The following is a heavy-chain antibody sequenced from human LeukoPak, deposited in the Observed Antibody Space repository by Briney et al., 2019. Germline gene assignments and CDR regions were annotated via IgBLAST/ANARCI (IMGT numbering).Heavy chain of an antibody. CDR1: GGSFSGYY. V-gene: IGHV4-59*10. CDR3: AREDVSYYGSGSYLNWFDP. Sequence: QASETLSLTCAVYGGSFSGYYWSWIRQPPGKGLEWIGRIYTSGSTNYNPSLKSRVTMSVDTSKNQFSLKLSSVTAADTAVYYCAREDVSYYGSGSYLNWFDPWGQGTLVTVSS. CDR2: IYTSGST. J-gene: IGHJ5*02. D-gene: IGHD3-10*01.